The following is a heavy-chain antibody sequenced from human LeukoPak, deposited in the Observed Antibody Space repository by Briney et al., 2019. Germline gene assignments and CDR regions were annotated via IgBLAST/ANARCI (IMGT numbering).Heavy chain of an antibody. J-gene: IGHJ4*02. CDR3: ARHHYYDSSGYFDY. CDR1: GGSISSSSYY. CDR2: IYYSGSP. V-gene: IGHV4-39*01. D-gene: IGHD3-22*01. Sequence: SETLSLTCTVSGGSISSSSYYWGWIRHPPGTGRKGIGSIYYSGSPYYHPPLQRRVTISVDTSKNQFSLKLSSVTAADTAVYYCARHHYYDSSGYFDYWGQGTLVTVSS.